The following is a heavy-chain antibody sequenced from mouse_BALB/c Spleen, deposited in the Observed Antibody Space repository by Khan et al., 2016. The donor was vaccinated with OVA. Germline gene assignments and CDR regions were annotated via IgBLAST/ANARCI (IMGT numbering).Heavy chain of an antibody. CDR1: GYTFADSG. V-gene: IGHV1S137*01. CDR2: ISTYYGNL. Sequence: QVQLKESGPEPVRPGASVKISCKGSGYTFADSGMHWVRQSHAKSLEWIGVISTYYGNLKYNQKFEGRATLTVDKSSSTAYMELARLTSEDSAVYFCTRDGISEFAYWGQGTLVTVSA. J-gene: IGHJ3*01. CDR3: TRDGISEFAY. D-gene: IGHD2-3*01.